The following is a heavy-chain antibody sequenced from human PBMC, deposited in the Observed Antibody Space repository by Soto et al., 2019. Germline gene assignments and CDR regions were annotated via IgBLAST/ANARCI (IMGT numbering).Heavy chain of an antibody. CDR3: ARGQYSSGWYSWFDP. CDR1: GYTFTSYD. J-gene: IGHJ5*02. D-gene: IGHD6-19*01. V-gene: IGHV1-8*01. CDR2: MNPNSGNT. Sequence: ASVKVSCKASGYTFTSYDINWVGQAAGQGREWMGWMNPNSGNTGYAQKFQGRVTMTRNTSISTAYMELSSLRSEDTAVYYCARGQYSSGWYSWFDPWGQGTLVTVSS.